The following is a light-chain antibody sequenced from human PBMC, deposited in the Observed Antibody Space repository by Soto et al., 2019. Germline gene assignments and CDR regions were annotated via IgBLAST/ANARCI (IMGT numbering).Light chain of an antibody. V-gene: IGLV2-14*01. J-gene: IGLJ2*01. CDR1: SSDVGGYNY. CDR3: RSYTSSSTPYVV. Sequence: QSALTQPASVSGSPGQSITISCTGTSSDVGGYNYVSWYQQHPGKAPKLMIYEVSNRPSGVSNRFSGSKSGNTASLTISGLQAEDEADYYCRSYTSSSTPYVVFGGGTKVTVL. CDR2: EVS.